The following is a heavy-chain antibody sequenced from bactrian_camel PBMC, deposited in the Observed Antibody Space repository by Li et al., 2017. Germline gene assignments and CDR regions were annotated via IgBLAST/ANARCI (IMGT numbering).Heavy chain of an antibody. J-gene: IGHJ4*01. Sequence: HVQLVESGGGSVQAGGSLRLSCVAPGYTYSGYPMGWYRRSPGKEREGVAAITSDGGTAYADSVKGRFIISRVSANGTLYLQLNNLQPEDTAMYYCAADFGPSCQLPAAKYKNWGQGTQVTVS. D-gene: IGHD2*01. CDR1: GYTYSGYP. CDR3: AADFGPSCQLPAAKYKN. CDR2: ITSDGGT. V-gene: IGHV3S53*01.